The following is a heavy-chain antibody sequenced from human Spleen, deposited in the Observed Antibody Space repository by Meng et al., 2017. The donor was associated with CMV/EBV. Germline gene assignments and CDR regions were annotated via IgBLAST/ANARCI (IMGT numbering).Heavy chain of an antibody. J-gene: IGHJ6*02. Sequence: GESLKISCAASGFTFSTNSMNWVRQTPGKGLEWVSYIGASTKYIYYADLVKGRFTISRDNAKNSLYLQMNSLRAEDTAVYYCAKDTGGLRGYGMDVWGQGTTVTVSS. CDR3: AKDTGGLRGYGMDV. CDR2: IGASTKYI. V-gene: IGHV3-21*01. CDR1: GFTFSTNS. D-gene: IGHD3-16*01.